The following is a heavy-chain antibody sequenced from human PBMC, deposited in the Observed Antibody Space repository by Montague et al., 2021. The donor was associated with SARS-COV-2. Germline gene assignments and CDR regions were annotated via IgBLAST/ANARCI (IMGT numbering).Heavy chain of an antibody. CDR3: AKPLATGNYYY. CDR2: ISYRGDP. J-gene: IGHJ4*02. V-gene: IGHV4-39*01. CDR1: GGSISSSNYY. D-gene: IGHD1-1*01. Sequence: SETLSLTCTVSGGSISSSNYYWCWVRQPPGKGLEWIGSISYRGDPYYNPSLKSRLTISVDTSQNQFSLKLSSVTAADTAVYYCAKPLATGNYYYWGQGTLVTVSS.